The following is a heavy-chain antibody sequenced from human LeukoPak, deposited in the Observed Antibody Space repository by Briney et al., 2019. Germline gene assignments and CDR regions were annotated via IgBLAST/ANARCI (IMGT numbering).Heavy chain of an antibody. CDR1: GFTFSHFG. Sequence: GGPLRLSCAASGFTFSHFGFHWVRRAPGKGLEWVAVIWSDGTNKYYGDSVKGRFIIYRDDSHNTVYLQMNSLRVQDTAIYYCAKDAQRGFDYSNSLEYWGQGSLVTVSS. CDR3: AKDAQRGFDYSNSLEY. D-gene: IGHD4-11*01. V-gene: IGHV3-33*06. J-gene: IGHJ1*01. CDR2: IWSDGTNK.